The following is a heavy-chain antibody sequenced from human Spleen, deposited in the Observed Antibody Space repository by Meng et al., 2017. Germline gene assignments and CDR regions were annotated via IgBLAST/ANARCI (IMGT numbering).Heavy chain of an antibody. CDR3: VRDIDPFDR. J-gene: IGHJ5*02. Sequence: QVHLVQSGAEVKKPGASVKVSCKASGYTFTSSGISWVRQAPGQGLEWMGWISASNGNSNYAQKLQGRVTLTTDTSTSTAYMELRSLTSDDTAVYYCVRDIDPFDRWGQGTLVTVSS. D-gene: IGHD3-16*02. CDR2: ISASNGNS. V-gene: IGHV1-18*01. CDR1: GYTFTSSG.